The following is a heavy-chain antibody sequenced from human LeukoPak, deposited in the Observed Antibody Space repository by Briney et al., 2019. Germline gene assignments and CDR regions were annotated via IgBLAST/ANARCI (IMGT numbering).Heavy chain of an antibody. CDR3: ARQNPSDYYDSSGYFTPTHQFDI. J-gene: IGHJ3*02. CDR2: IYYSGST. V-gene: IGHV4-59*08. D-gene: IGHD3-22*01. Sequence: SETLSLTCTVSGGSISSYYWSWIRQPPGKGLEWIGYIYYSGSTNYNPSLKSRVTISVDTSKNQFSLKLSSVTAADTAVYYCARQNPSDYYDSSGYFTPTHQFDIWGQGTMVTVSS. CDR1: GGSISSYY.